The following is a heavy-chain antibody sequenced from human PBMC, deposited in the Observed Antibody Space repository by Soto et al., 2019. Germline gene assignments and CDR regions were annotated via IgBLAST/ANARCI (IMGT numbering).Heavy chain of an antibody. CDR3: ASNREYYDSSGIFDY. V-gene: IGHV4-59*01. CDR1: GGSISSYY. J-gene: IGHJ4*02. Sequence: SSETLSLTCTVSGGSISSYYWSWIRQPPGKGLEWIGYIYYSGSINYNPSLKSRVTISVDTSKNQFSLKLSSVTAADTAVYYCASNREYYDSSGIFDYWGQGTLVTVSS. D-gene: IGHD3-22*01. CDR2: IYYSGSI.